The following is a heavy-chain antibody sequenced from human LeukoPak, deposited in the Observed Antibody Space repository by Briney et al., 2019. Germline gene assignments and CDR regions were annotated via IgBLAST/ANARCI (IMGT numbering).Heavy chain of an antibody. J-gene: IGHJ4*02. CDR3: ARVGYCSGGSCYDY. Sequence: SETLSLTCTVSGGSISSYYWSWIRRPPGKGLEWIGYIYYSGSTNYNPSLKSRVTISVDTSKNQFPLKLSSVTAADTAVYYCARVGYCSGGSCYDYWGQGTLVTVST. CDR1: GGSISSYY. D-gene: IGHD2-15*01. CDR2: IYYSGST. V-gene: IGHV4-59*01.